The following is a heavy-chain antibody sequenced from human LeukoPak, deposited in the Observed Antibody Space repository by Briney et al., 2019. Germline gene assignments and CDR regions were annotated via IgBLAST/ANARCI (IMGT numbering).Heavy chain of an antibody. CDR3: ARDQLYYYDSSGYLNWFDP. J-gene: IGHJ5*02. D-gene: IGHD3-22*01. Sequence: PSETLSLTCTVSGGSISSYYWSWIRQPAGKGLEWIGRIYTSGSTNYNPSLKSRVTMSVDTSKNQFSLKLSSVTAADTAVYYCARDQLYYYDSSGYLNWFDPWGQGTLVTVSS. CDR2: IYTSGST. V-gene: IGHV4-4*07. CDR1: GGSISSYY.